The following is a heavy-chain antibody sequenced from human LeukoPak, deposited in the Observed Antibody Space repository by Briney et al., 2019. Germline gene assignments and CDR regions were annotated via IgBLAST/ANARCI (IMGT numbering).Heavy chain of an antibody. Sequence: PGGSLRLSCAASGFTFSSYSMNSVRQAPGKGLGWVSSISSSSSYIYYADSVKGRFTISRDNAKNSLYLQMSSLRAEDTAVYYCARGDTDMVLPFDYWGQGTLVTVSS. CDR3: ARGDTDMVLPFDY. D-gene: IGHD5-18*01. J-gene: IGHJ4*02. V-gene: IGHV3-21*01. CDR1: GFTFSSYS. CDR2: ISSSSSYI.